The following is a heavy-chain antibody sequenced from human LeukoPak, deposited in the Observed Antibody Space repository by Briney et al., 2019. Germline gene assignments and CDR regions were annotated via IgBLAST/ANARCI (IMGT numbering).Heavy chain of an antibody. Sequence: ASVKVSCKASGYTFTGFYIHWVRQAPGQGLECMGWINPNSGGTNYAQKFQDRVTMTRDTSISTAYMELSSLKSDDTAVYYCARPLTTSGWYFDLWGRGTLVTVSS. CDR1: GYTFTGFY. CDR2: INPNSGGT. J-gene: IGHJ2*01. CDR3: ARPLTTSGWYFDL. D-gene: IGHD1-14*01. V-gene: IGHV1-2*02.